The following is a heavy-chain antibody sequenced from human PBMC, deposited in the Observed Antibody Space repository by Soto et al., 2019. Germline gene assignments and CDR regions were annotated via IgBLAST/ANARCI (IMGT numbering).Heavy chain of an antibody. Sequence: SETLSLTCTVSGGSISSYYWSWIRQPPGKGLEWIGYIYYSGSTNYNPSLKSRVTISVDTSKNQFSLKLSSLTPADTAVYDFPRVEQDWFDPCGQGTLVTVSS. CDR3: PRVEQDWFDP. V-gene: IGHV4-59*12. CDR2: IYYSGST. D-gene: IGHD1-1*01. CDR1: GGSISSYY. J-gene: IGHJ5*02.